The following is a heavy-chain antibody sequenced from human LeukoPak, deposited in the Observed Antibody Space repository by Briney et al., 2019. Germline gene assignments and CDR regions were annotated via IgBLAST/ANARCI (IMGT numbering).Heavy chain of an antibody. CDR1: GFTFSSYS. CDR2: ISSSSSYI. D-gene: IGHD3-3*01. J-gene: IGHJ4*02. V-gene: IGHV3-21*01. Sequence: GGSLRLSCAASGFTFSSYSMNWIRQAPGKGLEWISSISSSSSYIYYADSVKGRFTISRDNAKNSLYLQMNSLRDEDTAVYYCARDSGVDAHLDYWGQGTLVTVSS. CDR3: ARDSGVDAHLDY.